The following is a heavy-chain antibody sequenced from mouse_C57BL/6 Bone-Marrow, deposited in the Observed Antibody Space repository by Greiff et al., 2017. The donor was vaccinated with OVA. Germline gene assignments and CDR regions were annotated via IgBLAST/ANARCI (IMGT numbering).Heavy chain of an antibody. V-gene: IGHV1-53*01. D-gene: IGHD1-1*02. CDR3: ARYLLWYAMDY. CDR2: INPSNGGT. Sequence: QVQLKQPGTELVKPGASVKLSCKASGYTFTSYWMHWVKPRPGQGLEWIGNINPSNGGTKYTEKFQSKATLTVDKSYSTAYMQLISLTSEDSAVYYCARYLLWYAMDYWGQGTSVTVSS. J-gene: IGHJ4*01. CDR1: GYTFTSYW.